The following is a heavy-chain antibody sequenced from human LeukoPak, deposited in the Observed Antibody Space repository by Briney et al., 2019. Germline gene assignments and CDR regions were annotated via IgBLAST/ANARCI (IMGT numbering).Heavy chain of an antibody. V-gene: IGHV1-69*13. J-gene: IGHJ4*02. Sequence: SVKVSCKASGGTFISYAISWVRQAPGQGLEWRGGIIPIFATANYAQKFQGRGTITADESTSAAYMELSSLRSEDTAVYYCARGPITTRSHFDYWGQGTLVTVSS. CDR2: IIPIFATA. D-gene: IGHD3-22*01. CDR1: GGTFISYA. CDR3: ARGPITTRSHFDY.